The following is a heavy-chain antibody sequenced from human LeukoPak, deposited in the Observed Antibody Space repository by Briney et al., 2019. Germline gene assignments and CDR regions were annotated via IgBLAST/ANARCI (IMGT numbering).Heavy chain of an antibody. CDR1: GNYFSHGGYY. D-gene: IGHD3-10*01. Sequence: SQTLSLTCSVSGNYFSHGGYYWSWLRQPPGKGLEWIAYIYHSGDAHYNPSLKSRLTISLDKSKKQFSLKLSSVTAADTAVYYCGRDWNGSGSQIDYWGQGTLVTVSS. V-gene: IGHV4-30-2*01. J-gene: IGHJ4*02. CDR3: GRDWNGSGSQIDY. CDR2: IYHSGDA.